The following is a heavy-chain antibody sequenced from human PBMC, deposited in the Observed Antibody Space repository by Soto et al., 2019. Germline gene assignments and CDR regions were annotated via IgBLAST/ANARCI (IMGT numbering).Heavy chain of an antibody. V-gene: IGHV4-31*03. CDR3: ARVGGSGSYYYFDY. CDR2: IYYSGST. J-gene: IGHJ4*02. CDR1: GGSISSGGYY. D-gene: IGHD3-10*01. Sequence: PSETLSLTCTVSGGSISSGGYYWSWIRQHPGKGLEWFGYIYYSGSTYYNPSLKSRVTISVDTSKNQFSLKLSSVTAADTAVYYCARVGGSGSYYYFDYWGQGTLVTVSS.